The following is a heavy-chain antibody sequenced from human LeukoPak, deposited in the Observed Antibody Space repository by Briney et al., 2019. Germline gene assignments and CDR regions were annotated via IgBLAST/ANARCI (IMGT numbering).Heavy chain of an antibody. Sequence: GGSLRLSCAASGFTFSSYSMNWVRQAPGKGLEWVSSISSSSSYIYYADSVKGRFTISRDNAKNSLYLQMNSLRAEDTAVYYCVRDLSYYDSSGYYRDYYFDYWGQGTLVTVSS. CDR1: GFTFSSYS. V-gene: IGHV3-21*01. CDR2: ISSSSSYI. CDR3: VRDLSYYDSSGYYRDYYFDY. D-gene: IGHD3-22*01. J-gene: IGHJ4*02.